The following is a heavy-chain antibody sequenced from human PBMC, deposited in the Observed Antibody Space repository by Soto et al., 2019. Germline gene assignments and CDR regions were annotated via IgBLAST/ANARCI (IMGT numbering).Heavy chain of an antibody. CDR1: GGSISSRSYY. CDR3: ARQGITMVRGVRRLYGMDV. D-gene: IGHD3-10*01. CDR2: IYYSGST. J-gene: IGHJ6*02. Sequence: SETLSLTCTVSGGSISSRSYYWGWIRQPPGKGLEWIGSIYYSGSTYYNPSLKSRVTISVDTSKNQFSLKLSSVTAADTAVYYCARQGITMVRGVRRLYGMDVCGQGTTVTV. V-gene: IGHV4-39*01.